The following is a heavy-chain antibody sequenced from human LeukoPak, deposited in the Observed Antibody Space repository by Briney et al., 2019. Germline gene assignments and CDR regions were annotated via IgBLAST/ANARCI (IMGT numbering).Heavy chain of an antibody. V-gene: IGHV3-48*03. Sequence: GGSLRLSCAASGFTFRSYEMNWVRQAPGKGLEWVSYISSSGTIYYADSVKGRFTISRDNAKNSLYLQMNSLRAEDTAVYYCAELGITMIGGVWGKGTTVTISS. CDR2: ISSSGTI. CDR1: GFTFRSYE. J-gene: IGHJ6*04. CDR3: AELGITMIGGV. D-gene: IGHD3-10*02.